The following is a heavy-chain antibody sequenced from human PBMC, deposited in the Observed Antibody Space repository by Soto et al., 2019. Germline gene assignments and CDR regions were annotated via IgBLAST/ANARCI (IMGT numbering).Heavy chain of an antibody. CDR1: GFTFSSYS. CDR2: ISSSSSYI. V-gene: IGHV3-21*01. CDR3: ARAHPHMVRGVMSGMDV. D-gene: IGHD3-10*01. Sequence: PGGSLSLSCAASGFTFSSYSMNWVRQAPGKGLEWVSSISSSSSYIYYADSMKGRFTISRDNAKNSLYQQMNSLRAEDTAVYYCARAHPHMVRGVMSGMDVWGKGTTVTVSS. J-gene: IGHJ6*04.